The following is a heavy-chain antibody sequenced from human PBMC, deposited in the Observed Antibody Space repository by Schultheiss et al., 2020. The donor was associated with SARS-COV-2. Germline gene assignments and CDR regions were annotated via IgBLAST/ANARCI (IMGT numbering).Heavy chain of an antibody. CDR1: GYTFTGYY. D-gene: IGHD3-3*01. V-gene: IGHV1-2*02. CDR3: ARDLTYDFWSGYRARQSSRYFDY. CDR2: INPNSGGT. Sequence: ASVKVSCKASGYTFTGYYMHWVRQAPGQGLEWMGWINPNSGGTNHAQKFQGRVTMTRDTSISTAYMELSRLRSDDTAVYYCARDLTYDFWSGYRARQSSRYFDYWGQGTLVTVSP. J-gene: IGHJ4*02.